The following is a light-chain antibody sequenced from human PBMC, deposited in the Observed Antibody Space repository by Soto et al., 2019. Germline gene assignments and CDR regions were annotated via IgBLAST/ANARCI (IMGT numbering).Light chain of an antibody. J-gene: IGKJ1*01. Sequence: ELLLTHSRVTLSVSPGERVTLSCRASQSVSTSLAWYQQRPGQAPRLLIYGASNRATGIPARFSGSGSGTELSLTVSSLRSEDVAVYSCQKYSNWPTYTFGQGTKV. CDR2: GAS. CDR1: QSVSTS. CDR3: QKYSNWPTYT. V-gene: IGKV3-15*01.